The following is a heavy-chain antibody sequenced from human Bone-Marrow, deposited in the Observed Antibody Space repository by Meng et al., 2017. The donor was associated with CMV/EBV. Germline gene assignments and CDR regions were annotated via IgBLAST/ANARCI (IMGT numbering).Heavy chain of an antibody. D-gene: IGHD6-13*01. CDR2: ITGDHCNT. Sequence: QVSLVQSGVELKEPGDGVTVSCKACGFAVNTKGMRWYRRAPGQVLEWMGLITGDHCNTKYTQNSQDRVAMPTNSSTSTVYMELRSLRSADTAVYYCARDAGNGRLTANSWGQGTLVTVSS. CDR1: GFAVNTKG. CDR3: ARDAGNGRLTANS. J-gene: IGHJ4*02. V-gene: IGHV1-18*01.